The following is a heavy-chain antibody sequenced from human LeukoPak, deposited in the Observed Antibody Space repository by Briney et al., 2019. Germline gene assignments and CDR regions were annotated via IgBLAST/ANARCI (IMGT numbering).Heavy chain of an antibody. CDR3: ARLSIIKYRPEGYFDH. CDR2: MDGSGEII. V-gene: IGHV3-11*04. Sequence: PGGSLRLSCAASGFAFSESYMSWVRQAPGKGLEWISYMDGSGEIIHYASSVRGRFTISRDNAKESLCLQMNSLRAEDTALYYCARLSIIKYRPEGYFDHWGQGTLATVSS. J-gene: IGHJ4*02. CDR1: GFAFSESY. D-gene: IGHD3-10*01.